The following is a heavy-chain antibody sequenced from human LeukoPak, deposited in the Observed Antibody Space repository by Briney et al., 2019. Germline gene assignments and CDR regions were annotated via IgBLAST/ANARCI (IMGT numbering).Heavy chain of an antibody. CDR1: GFTFSTLD. CDR3: AREMTIITYSFDS. Sequence: GGSLRLSCAASGFTFSTLDMSWVRQAPGKGLEWVSSISASGSRTYYADSVKGRFIISRDNSKNTLYLQMNSLRAEDTAVYYCAREMTIITYSFDSWGQGTLVTVSS. J-gene: IGHJ4*02. D-gene: IGHD5-24*01. CDR2: ISASGSRT. V-gene: IGHV3-23*01.